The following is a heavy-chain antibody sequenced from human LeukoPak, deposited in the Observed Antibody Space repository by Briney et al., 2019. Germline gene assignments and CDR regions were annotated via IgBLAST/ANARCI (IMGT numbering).Heavy chain of an antibody. Sequence: GGSLRLSCAASGFTFDDYAMHWVRQAPGKGLEWVSVIYSGGSTYYADSVKGRFTISRDNSKNTLFLQMNSLRAEDTAVYYCVTIAAALYYTMDVWGQGTTVTVSS. J-gene: IGHJ6*02. CDR1: GFTFDDYA. CDR2: IYSGGST. V-gene: IGHV3-53*01. D-gene: IGHD6-13*01. CDR3: VTIAAALYYTMDV.